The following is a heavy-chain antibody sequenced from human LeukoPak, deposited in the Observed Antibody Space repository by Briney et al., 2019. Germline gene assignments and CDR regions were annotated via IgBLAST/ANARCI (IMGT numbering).Heavy chain of an antibody. Sequence: SETLSLTCTVSGGSIGSYYWSWIRQPPGKGLEWIGYIYYSGSTNYNPSLKSRVTISVDTSKNQFSLKLSSVTAADTAVYYCARHTLYSSSWSLDYWGQGTLVTVSS. D-gene: IGHD6-13*01. CDR2: IYYSGST. CDR1: GGSIGSYY. J-gene: IGHJ4*02. V-gene: IGHV4-59*08. CDR3: ARHTLYSSSWSLDY.